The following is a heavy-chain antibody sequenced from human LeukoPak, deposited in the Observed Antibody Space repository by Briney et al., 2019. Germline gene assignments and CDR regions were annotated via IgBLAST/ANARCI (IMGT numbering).Heavy chain of an antibody. D-gene: IGHD3-9*01. J-gene: IGHJ6*03. CDR2: ISSSRVYI. CDR3: ARGHYDIVNYMDV. V-gene: IGHV3-21*01. Sequence: PGGSLRLSCAASGFPFSHYNMNWVRQAPGKGLEWVSSISSSRVYIYYADSVKGRFTISRDNAKNSLYLQMNSLRAEDTAVYYCARGHYDIVNYMDVWGKGTTVTVSS. CDR1: GFPFSHYN.